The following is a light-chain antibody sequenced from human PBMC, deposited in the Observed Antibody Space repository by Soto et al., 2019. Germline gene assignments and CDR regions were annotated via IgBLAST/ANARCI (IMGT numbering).Light chain of an antibody. CDR2: DAS. J-gene: IGKJ5*01. Sequence: EIVLTQSPATLSLSPGERATLSCRASQSVSSYLAWYQQKPGQAPRLLIYDASNRATGIPARFSGSGSGTDFPLTISSLEPEDFAVYYCQQRSNWITFGQGPRLEIK. V-gene: IGKV3-11*01. CDR1: QSVSSY. CDR3: QQRSNWIT.